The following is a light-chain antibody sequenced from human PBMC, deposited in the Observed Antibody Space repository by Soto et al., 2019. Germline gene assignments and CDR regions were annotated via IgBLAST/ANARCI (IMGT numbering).Light chain of an antibody. J-gene: IGLJ1*01. CDR1: SSNIGAGYD. V-gene: IGLV1-40*01. CDR2: GNN. CDR3: QSYDSTLSDRYV. Sequence: QSVLTQPPSVFGAPGQRVIISCTGSSSNIGAGYDVHWYQQRPGTAPKLLIFGNNNRPSGVPDRFSGSKSGTSASLAITGLQAEDEGDYYCQSYDSTLSDRYVFGTGTKVTVL.